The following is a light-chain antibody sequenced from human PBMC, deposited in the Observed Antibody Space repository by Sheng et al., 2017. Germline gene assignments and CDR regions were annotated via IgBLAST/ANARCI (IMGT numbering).Light chain of an antibody. CDR3: LQQNSYPWT. CDR2: SGS. CDR1: QDIGND. Sequence: DIQMTQSPSSLSASVGDRVTITCRASQDIGNDLGWYQQSPGKAPRRLIYSGSTLKSGVPSRFSGSGSGTEFTLTISSLQPEDFATYYCLQQNSYPWTFGQGTEVDLK. V-gene: IGKV1-17*01. J-gene: IGKJ1*01.